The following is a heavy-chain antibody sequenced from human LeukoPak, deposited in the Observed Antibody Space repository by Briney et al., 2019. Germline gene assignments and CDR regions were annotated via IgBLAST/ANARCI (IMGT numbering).Heavy chain of an antibody. D-gene: IGHD3-10*01. CDR2: IKSKTDGGTT. CDR1: GFTFSNAW. V-gene: IGHV3-15*01. Sequence: GGSLRLSCAASGFTFSNAWMSWVRQAPGKGLEWVGSIKSKTDGGTTDYAAPVKGRFTISRDDSKNTLYLQMNSLKTEDTAVYYCTTSMVRGVRASTWGQGTLVTASS. CDR3: TTSMVRGVRAST. J-gene: IGHJ4*02.